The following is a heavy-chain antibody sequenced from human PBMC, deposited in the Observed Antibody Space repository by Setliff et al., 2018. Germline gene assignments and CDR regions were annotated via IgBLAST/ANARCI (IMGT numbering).Heavy chain of an antibody. CDR2: LKYDGSES. V-gene: IGHV3-7*03. Sequence: GGSLLSCVVSGFTFSSRWMGWVRQAPGKGLEWVANLKYDGSESFYVDSVKGRFTISRDNAKNSLYLQMNSLRVEDTAVYYCARVVDMGWFDPWGQGTLVTVSS. CDR1: GFTFSSRW. J-gene: IGHJ5*02. CDR3: ARVVDMGWFDP.